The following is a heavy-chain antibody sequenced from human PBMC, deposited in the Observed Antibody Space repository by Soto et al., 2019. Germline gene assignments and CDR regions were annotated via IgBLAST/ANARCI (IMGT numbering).Heavy chain of an antibody. V-gene: IGHV2-5*01. CDR2: IYWNDDK. D-gene: IGHD6-19*01. Sequence: QITLKESGPTLVKPTQTLTLTCTFSGFSLSTSGVGVGWIRQPPGKALEWLALIYWNDDKRYRPSLKSRLTITKDTSKNQVVLTMTNMDPVDTATYYCAHRRGGQWLVSFDSWGQGTLVTVSS. CDR1: GFSLSTSGVG. J-gene: IGHJ4*02. CDR3: AHRRGGQWLVSFDS.